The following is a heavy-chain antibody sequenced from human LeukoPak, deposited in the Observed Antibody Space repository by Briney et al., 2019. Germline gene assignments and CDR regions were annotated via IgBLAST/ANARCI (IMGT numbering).Heavy chain of an antibody. CDR1: GYSITSGYY. CDR2: VHYSATS. Sequence: PSETLSLTCDVSGYSITSGYYWGWIRQPPGKGLEWIGSVHYSATSYYNPSLKSRVTISVDTSKNQFSLKLSSVTAADTAVYYCARHNPSWSLVRFEPWGQGTLVTVSS. CDR3: ARHNPSWSLVRFEP. D-gene: IGHD3-3*01. V-gene: IGHV4-38-2*01. J-gene: IGHJ5*02.